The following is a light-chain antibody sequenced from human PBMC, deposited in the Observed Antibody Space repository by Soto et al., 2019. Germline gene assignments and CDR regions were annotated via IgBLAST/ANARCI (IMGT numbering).Light chain of an antibody. Sequence: QSALTQPASVSGAPGQSITISCTVTSPDVGSHKLVSWYQQYPGNAPKLIIFEAYKRPSGVSNRFSGSKSGSTASLTISGVQAEDEADYYCCSNAVGSTYVFGTGTKVTVL. CDR3: CSNAVGSTYV. V-gene: IGLV2-23*01. J-gene: IGLJ1*01. CDR2: EAY. CDR1: SPDVGSHKL.